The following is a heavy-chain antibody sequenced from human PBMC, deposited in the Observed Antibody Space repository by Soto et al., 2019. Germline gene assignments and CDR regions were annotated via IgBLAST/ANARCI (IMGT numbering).Heavy chain of an antibody. Sequence: GGSLRLSCAASGFTFSDYFMSWIRQAPGKGLECVSYITSSSTIYYSDSVKGRFTISRDNAKNSLLLQMNSLRAEDTAVYYCARDWNSNDWGQGTLVTVSS. J-gene: IGHJ4*02. CDR1: GFTFSDYF. D-gene: IGHD1-7*01. V-gene: IGHV3-11*01. CDR2: ITSSSTI. CDR3: ARDWNSND.